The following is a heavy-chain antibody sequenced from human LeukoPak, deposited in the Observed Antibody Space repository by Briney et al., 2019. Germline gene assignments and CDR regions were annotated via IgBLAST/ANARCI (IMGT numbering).Heavy chain of an antibody. V-gene: IGHV4-4*02. D-gene: IGHD3-22*01. Sequence: PSETLSLTCAVSGGSISSSNWWNWVRQPPGKGLEWIGEIYHSGNTHYKPSLRSRLTISVDKSKNQFSLTLSSVTAADTAVYYCARGPYYYDSSYLRNWGQGTLVTVSS. J-gene: IGHJ4*02. CDR1: GGSISSSNW. CDR3: ARGPYYYDSSYLRN. CDR2: IYHSGNT.